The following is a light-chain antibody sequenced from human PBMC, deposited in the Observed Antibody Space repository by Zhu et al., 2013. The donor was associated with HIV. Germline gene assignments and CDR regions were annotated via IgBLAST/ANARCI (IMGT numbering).Light chain of an antibody. V-gene: IGKV3-15*01. CDR1: QSVSSN. CDR3: HQYNNWPRT. CDR2: GAS. J-gene: IGKJ3*01. Sequence: EIVMTQSPATVSVSPGERATLSCRASQSVSSNLAWYQQKPGQPPRLLIYGASTRATGIPARFSGSGSGTEFTLTISSLQSEDFAVYYCHQYNNWPRTFGPGTKVDIK.